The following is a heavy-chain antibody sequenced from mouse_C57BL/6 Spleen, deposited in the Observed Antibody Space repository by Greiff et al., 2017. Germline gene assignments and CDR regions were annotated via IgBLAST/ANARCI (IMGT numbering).Heavy chain of an antibody. J-gene: IGHJ1*03. D-gene: IGHD1-1*01. Sequence: VQLQQSGPELVKPGASVKISCKASGYAFSSSWMNWVKQRPGKGLEWIGRIYPGDGDTNYNGKFKGKATLTADKSSSTAYMQLSSLTSEDSAVYFCARAYYYGSSYNLDVWGTGTTVTVSS. CDR3: ARAYYYGSSYNLDV. CDR1: GYAFSSSW. CDR2: IYPGDGDT. V-gene: IGHV1-82*01.